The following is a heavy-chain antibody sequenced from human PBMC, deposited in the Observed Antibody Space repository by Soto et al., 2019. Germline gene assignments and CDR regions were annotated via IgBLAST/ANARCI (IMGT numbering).Heavy chain of an antibody. V-gene: IGHV5-51*01. CDR3: ERHGGSGTYYKFDY. CDR2: IYPTNSET. Sequence: PGESLKISCKGSGYAFINFWIGWVRQMPGKGLEWIGIIYPTNSETRYSPSFQGQVTMSVDKSTATAYLQWSSLQASDTGIYYCERHGGSGTYYKFDYWGQGTPVTVSS. CDR1: GYAFINFW. J-gene: IGHJ4*02. D-gene: IGHD3-10*01.